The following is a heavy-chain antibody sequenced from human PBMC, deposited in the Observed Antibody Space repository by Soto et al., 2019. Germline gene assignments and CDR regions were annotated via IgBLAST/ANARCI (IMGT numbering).Heavy chain of an antibody. Sequence: SETLSLTCTVSGGSISSYYWSWIRHPAGKGLEWIGRIYTSGSTNYNPSLKSRVTMSVDTSKNQFSLKLSSVTAADTAVYYCARGDYYDSSAGMDVWGQGTTVTVSS. CDR2: IYTSGST. J-gene: IGHJ6*02. V-gene: IGHV4-4*07. CDR3: ARGDYYDSSAGMDV. D-gene: IGHD3-22*01. CDR1: GGSISSYY.